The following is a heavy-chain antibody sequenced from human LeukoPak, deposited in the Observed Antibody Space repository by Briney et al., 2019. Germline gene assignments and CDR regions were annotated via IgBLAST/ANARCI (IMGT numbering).Heavy chain of an antibody. CDR1: GYTFTSYG. J-gene: IGHJ2*01. Sequence: ASVKVSCKASGYTFTSYGISWVRQAPGQGLEWMGWISAYNGNTNYAQKLQGRVTMTTDTSTSTVYMELRSLRSDDTAVYYCARPSPGYWFFDLWGRGTLVTVSS. CDR2: ISAYNGNT. CDR3: ARPSPGYWFFDL. V-gene: IGHV1-18*01.